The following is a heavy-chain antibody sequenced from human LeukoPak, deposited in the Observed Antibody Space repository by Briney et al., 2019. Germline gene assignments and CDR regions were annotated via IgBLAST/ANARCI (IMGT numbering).Heavy chain of an antibody. CDR3: ARHRGSGSPYFDY. D-gene: IGHD3-10*01. J-gene: IGHJ4*02. CDR2: IYYSGST. Sequence: SETLSLTCTVSGDSINNYYWSWIRQSPGKGLEWIGYIYYSGSTKYNPSLKSRVTISVDTSKNQFSLKLSSVTAADTAVYYCARHRGSGSPYFDYWGQGTRSPSPQ. V-gene: IGHV4-59*08. CDR1: GDSINNYY.